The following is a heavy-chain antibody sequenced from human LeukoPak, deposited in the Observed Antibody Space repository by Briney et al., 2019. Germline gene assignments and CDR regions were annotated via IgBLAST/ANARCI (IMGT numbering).Heavy chain of an antibody. J-gene: IGHJ4*02. D-gene: IGHD6-6*01. CDR1: GDSFDRYY. V-gene: IGHV4-4*08. Sequence: SETLSLTCSVSGDSFDRYYWSWLRQSPGKGLEWIGHVFARRNANYNPSLKSRVTISVDTSQNQFSLTLKSVTAADTAVYYCARDLVWQLVGTPGDYWGQGTLVTVSS. CDR3: ARDLVWQLVGTPGDY. CDR2: VFARRNA.